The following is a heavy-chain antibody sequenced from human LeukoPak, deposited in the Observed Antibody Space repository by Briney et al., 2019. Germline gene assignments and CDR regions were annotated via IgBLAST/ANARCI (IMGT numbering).Heavy chain of an antibody. CDR3: ARGVIQAARSNWFYP. Sequence: GECLKISCKGSGYSFTNYWIGWVRQTPGKGLEWLGIIYPGDSDSRYSPSFQGQVSISADSSISTAYLQWSSLRASDTAMYYCARGVIQAARSNWFYPWAQGTLVTVSS. V-gene: IGHV5-51*01. CDR1: GYSFTNYW. J-gene: IGHJ5*02. D-gene: IGHD2-2*01. CDR2: IYPGDSDS.